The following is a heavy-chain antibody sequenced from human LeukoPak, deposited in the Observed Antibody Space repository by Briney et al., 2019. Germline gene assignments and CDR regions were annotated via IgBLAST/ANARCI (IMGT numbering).Heavy chain of an antibody. CDR2: INHSGST. V-gene: IGHV4-39*07. J-gene: IGHJ4*02. CDR3: ARGISYHHPFDY. D-gene: IGHD2-2*01. CDR1: GGSISSGDYY. Sequence: ETLSLTCTVAGGSISSGDYYWSWIRQPPGKGLEWIGEINHSGSTNYNPSLKSRVTISVDTSKNQFSLKLSSVTAADTAVYYCARGISYHHPFDYWGQGTLVTVSS.